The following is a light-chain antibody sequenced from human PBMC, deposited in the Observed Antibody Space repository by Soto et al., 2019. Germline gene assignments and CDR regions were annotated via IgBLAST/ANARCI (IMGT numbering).Light chain of an antibody. V-gene: IGLV1-51*01. J-gene: IGLJ3*02. CDR3: GTWDSSLSAVV. CDR2: DND. Sequence: QSVLTQPPSVSAAPGQKVTISCSGSSSNIGNNYVSWYQQIPGTAPKLLIYDNDKRPSGIPDRFSGSKSGTSATLGITGLQTGDEADYHCGTWDSSLSAVVFGGGTKVTVL. CDR1: SSNIGNNY.